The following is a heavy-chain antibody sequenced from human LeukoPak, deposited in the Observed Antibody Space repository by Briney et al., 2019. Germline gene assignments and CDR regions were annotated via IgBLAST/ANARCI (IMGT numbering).Heavy chain of an antibody. D-gene: IGHD1-14*01. CDR3: ARYRYYFDY. J-gene: IGHJ4*02. V-gene: IGHV4-61*05. CDR2: IYYSGST. Sequence: SETLSLTCTVSGGSISSSTYYWGWIRQPPGKGLEWIGYIYYSGSTNYNPSLKSRVTISVDTSKNQFSLKLSSVTAADTAVYYYARYRYYFDYGPQGTLVTVSS. CDR1: GGSISSSTYY.